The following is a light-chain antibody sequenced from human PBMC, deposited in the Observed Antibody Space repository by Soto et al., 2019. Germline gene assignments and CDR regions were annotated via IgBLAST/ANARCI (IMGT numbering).Light chain of an antibody. CDR3: QVWDSSSDHVV. CDR2: YDN. CDR1: NIGSKS. J-gene: IGLJ2*01. Sequence: SYELTQPPSVSVAPGKTARITCGGNNIGSKSVHWYQQKPGQAPVLVIYYDNDRPSGLPERFSGSTSVYTATLTISRVEAGDEAGYYCQVWDSSSDHVVFGGGTKLTVL. V-gene: IGLV3-21*04.